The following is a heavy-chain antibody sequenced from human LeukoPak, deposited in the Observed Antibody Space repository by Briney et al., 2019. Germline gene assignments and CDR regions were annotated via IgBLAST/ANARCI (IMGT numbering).Heavy chain of an antibody. J-gene: IGHJ6*02. D-gene: IGHD3-10*01. CDR1: GYTLTELS. Sequence: ASVKVSCKVSGYTLTELSMHWVRQAPGKGLEWMGGFDPEDGETIYAQKFQGRVTMTEDTSTDTAYMELSSLRSDDTAVYYCARDPGPKHYGSGVPRMDVWGQGTTVTVSS. CDR2: FDPEDGET. V-gene: IGHV1-24*01. CDR3: ARDPGPKHYGSGVPRMDV.